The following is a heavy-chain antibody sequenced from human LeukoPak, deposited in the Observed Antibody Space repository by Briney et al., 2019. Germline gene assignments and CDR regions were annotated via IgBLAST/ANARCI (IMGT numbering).Heavy chain of an antibody. CDR2: IYYSGST. D-gene: IGHD5-18*01. CDR1: GGSISSSSYY. V-gene: IGHV4-39*07. J-gene: IGHJ6*03. Sequence: SETLSLTCTVSGGSISSSSYYWGWIRQPPGKGLEWIGSIYYSGSTYYNPSLKSRVTISVDTSKNQYSLKLSSVTAADTAVYYCARSRPLNPVIQLWLGYYMDVWGKGTTVTVSS. CDR3: ARSRPLNPVIQLWLGYYMDV.